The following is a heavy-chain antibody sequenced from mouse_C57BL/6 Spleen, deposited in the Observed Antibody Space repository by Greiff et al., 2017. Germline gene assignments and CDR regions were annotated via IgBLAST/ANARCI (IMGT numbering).Heavy chain of an antibody. CDR3: ARGGDYLGAMDY. V-gene: IGHV1-82*01. Sequence: QVQLQQSGPELVKPGASVKISCKASGYAFSSSWMNWVKQRPGKGLEWIGRIYPGDGDTNYNGKFKGKATLTADKSSSTAYMQLSSLTSEDSAVYFCARGGDYLGAMDYWGQGTSVTVSS. CDR2: IYPGDGDT. D-gene: IGHD5-5*01. J-gene: IGHJ4*01. CDR1: GYAFSSSW.